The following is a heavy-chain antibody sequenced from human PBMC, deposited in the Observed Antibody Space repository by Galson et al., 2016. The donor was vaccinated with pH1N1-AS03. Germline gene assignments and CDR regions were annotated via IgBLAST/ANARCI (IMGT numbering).Heavy chain of an antibody. CDR3: AKGQLGILFYGIHV. CDR2: LSSRGDDA. V-gene: IGHV3-23*01. D-gene: IGHD7-27*01. Sequence: SLRLSCAASGFTFSTYSMAWVRQAPGKGLEWVSALSSRGDDAYYADSVKGRFTISRDNPMNTRYLQMNSLEAEDTAVYYCAKGQLGILFYGIHVWGQGTTVIVSS. J-gene: IGHJ6*02. CDR1: GFTFSTYS.